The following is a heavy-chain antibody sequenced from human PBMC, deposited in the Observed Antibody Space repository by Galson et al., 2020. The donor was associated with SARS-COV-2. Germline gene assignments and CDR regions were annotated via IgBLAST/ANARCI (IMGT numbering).Heavy chain of an antibody. CDR3: ARQGVNMIVLVTVPGWYFDL. Sequence: SETLSLTCTVSGYSVSTTNYWGWVRQPPGRGLEWLGSVYPSGTTYYNPSLKSRVTTSVDTSKNQFSLRLDSVTAADMALYYCARQGVNMIVLVTVPGWYFDLWGRGTLVTVSS. J-gene: IGHJ2*01. CDR2: VYPSGTT. D-gene: IGHD3-22*01. CDR1: GYSVSTTNY. V-gene: IGHV4-38-2*02.